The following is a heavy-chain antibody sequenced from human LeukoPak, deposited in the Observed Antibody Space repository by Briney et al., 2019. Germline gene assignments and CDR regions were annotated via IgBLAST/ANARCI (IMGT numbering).Heavy chain of an antibody. Sequence: GGSLRLSCAASGFTFSSYSMSWVRQAPGKGLEWVSSVSSSSYIYYADSVKGRFTISRDNAKNSLYLQMNSLRAEDTAVYYCARAEAGTVDYWGQGTLVTVSS. CDR1: GFTFSSYS. D-gene: IGHD6-19*01. J-gene: IGHJ4*02. V-gene: IGHV3-21*01. CDR2: VSSSSYI. CDR3: ARAEAGTVDY.